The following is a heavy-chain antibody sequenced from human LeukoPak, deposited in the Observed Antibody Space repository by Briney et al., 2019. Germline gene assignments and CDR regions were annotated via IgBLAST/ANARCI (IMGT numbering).Heavy chain of an antibody. J-gene: IGHJ5*02. V-gene: IGHV1-8*01. D-gene: IGHD1-7*01. CDR1: GYTFTSYD. CDR3: ARANNWNYVDWFDP. CDR2: MNPNSGNT. Sequence: ASVKVSCKASGYTFTSYDINWVRQATGQGLKWMGWMNPNSGNTGYAQKFQGRVTMTRNNSISTAYMELSSLRSEDTAVYYCARANNWNYVDWFDPWGQGTLVTVSS.